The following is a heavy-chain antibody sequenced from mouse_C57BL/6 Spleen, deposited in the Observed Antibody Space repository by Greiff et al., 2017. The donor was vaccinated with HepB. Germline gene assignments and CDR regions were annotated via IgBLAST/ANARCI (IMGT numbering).Heavy chain of an antibody. CDR2: IWGVGST. CDR1: GFSLTSYG. CDR3: ASGGYRFAY. V-gene: IGHV2-6*01. D-gene: IGHD2-2*01. J-gene: IGHJ3*01. Sequence: VQGVESGPGLVAPSQSLSITCTVSGFSLTSYGVDWVRRSPGKGLEWLGVIWGVGSTNYNSALKSRLSISKDNSKSQVFLKMNSLQTDDTAMYYCASGGYRFAYWGQGTLVTVSA.